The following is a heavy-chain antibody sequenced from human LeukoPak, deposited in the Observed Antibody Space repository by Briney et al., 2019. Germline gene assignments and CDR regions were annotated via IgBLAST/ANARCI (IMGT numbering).Heavy chain of an antibody. CDR1: GFTFSSYA. D-gene: IGHD3-16*01. CDR3: VTGGHYFGS. CDR2: IKSKSAGGTT. V-gene: IGHV3-15*01. Sequence: GGSLRLSCAASGFTFSSYAIHWVRQAPGKGLEWIGHIKSKSAGGTTDYAAAVQGRVTISRDDSKNILYLQMSSLKSEDTASYYCVTGGHYFGSWGQGTLVTVSS. J-gene: IGHJ4*02.